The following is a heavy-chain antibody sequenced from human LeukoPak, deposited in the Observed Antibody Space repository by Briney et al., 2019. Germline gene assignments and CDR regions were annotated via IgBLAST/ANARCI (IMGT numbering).Heavy chain of an antibody. CDR3: ARDGYCSGGSCYSFDP. CDR1: GYTFTSYD. CDR2: ISAYNGNT. V-gene: IGHV1-18*01. J-gene: IGHJ5*02. Sequence: ASVKVSCKASGYTFTSYDINWVRQAPGQGLEWMGWISAYNGNTNYAQKLQGRVTMTTDTSTSTAYMELRSLRSDDTAVYYCARDGYCSGGSCYSFDPWGQGTLVTVSS. D-gene: IGHD2-15*01.